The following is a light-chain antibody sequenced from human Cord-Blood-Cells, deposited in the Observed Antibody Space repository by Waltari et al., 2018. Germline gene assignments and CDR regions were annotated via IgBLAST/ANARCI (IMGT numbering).Light chain of an antibody. CDR2: EGS. Sequence: QSALTQPASVSGSPGQSITISCTGTSRDGGSYTLAPWYQQHPGKAPKLMIYEGSKRPSGVSNRFSGSKSGNTASLTISGLQAEDEADYYCCSYAGSSTFVVFGGGTKLTVL. CDR1: SRDGGSYTL. J-gene: IGLJ2*01. CDR3: CSYAGSSTFVV. V-gene: IGLV2-23*01.